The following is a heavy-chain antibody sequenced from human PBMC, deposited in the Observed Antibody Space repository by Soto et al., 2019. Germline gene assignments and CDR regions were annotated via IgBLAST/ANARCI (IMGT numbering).Heavy chain of an antibody. Sequence: ASVKVSCKASGYTFTSYGISWVRQAPGQGLEWMGWISAYNGNTNYAQKLQGRVTMTTDTSTSTAYMELRSLRSDDTAVYYCARDLFSNYYGSGSSLVWGQGTLVTVSS. CDR2: ISAYNGNT. D-gene: IGHD3-10*01. V-gene: IGHV1-18*01. J-gene: IGHJ4*02. CDR3: ARDLFSNYYGSGSSLV. CDR1: GYTFTSYG.